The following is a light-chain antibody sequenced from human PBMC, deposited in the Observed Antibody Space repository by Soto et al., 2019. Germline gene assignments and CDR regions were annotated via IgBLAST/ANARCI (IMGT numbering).Light chain of an antibody. J-gene: IGKJ4*01. CDR2: GAS. CDR3: QQYGSSPPLT. CDR1: QSVSSSY. Sequence: EIVLTQSPGTLSLSPGERATLSCRASQSVSSSYLAWYQQKPGQAPRLLIYGASSRATGNPERFSGSGSGTDFTVTISRLEPEDFAVYYCQQYGSSPPLTFGGGTKVEIK. V-gene: IGKV3-20*01.